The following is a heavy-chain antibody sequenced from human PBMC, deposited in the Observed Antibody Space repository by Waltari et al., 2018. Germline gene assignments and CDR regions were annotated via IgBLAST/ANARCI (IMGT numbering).Heavy chain of an antibody. J-gene: IGHJ5*02. V-gene: IGHV4-34*01. CDR1: GGSFSGYY. CDR3: ARRPGRGYSSSSAWFDP. Sequence: QVQLQQWGAGLLKPSETLSPTCPVYGGSFSGYYWRLIRQPPGKGLEWIGEINHSGSTNYNPSLKSRGTISVDTSKNQFSLKLSSVTAADTAVYYCARRPGRGYSSSSAWFDPWGQGTLVTVSS. D-gene: IGHD6-6*01. CDR2: INHSGST.